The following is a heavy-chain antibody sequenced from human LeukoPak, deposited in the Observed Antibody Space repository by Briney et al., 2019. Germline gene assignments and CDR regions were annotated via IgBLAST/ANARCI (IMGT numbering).Heavy chain of an antibody. CDR2: ISYDGSNK. Sequence: QPGRSLRLSCAASGFTFSSYSMHWVRQAPGKGLEWVAVISYDGSNKYYADSVKGRFTISRDNSKNTLYLQMNSLRAEDTAVYYCAGTKPDSSGYHFDYWGQGTLVTVSS. CDR1: GFTFSSYS. D-gene: IGHD3-22*01. J-gene: IGHJ4*02. CDR3: AGTKPDSSGYHFDY. V-gene: IGHV3-30*04.